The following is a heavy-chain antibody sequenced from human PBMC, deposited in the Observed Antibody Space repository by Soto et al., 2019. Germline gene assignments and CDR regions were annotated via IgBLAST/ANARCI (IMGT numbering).Heavy chain of an antibody. CDR3: AHRGYGDYPRDNWFDP. CDR2: IYWNDDE. J-gene: IGHJ5*02. D-gene: IGHD4-17*01. Sequence: QITLKESGPTLVKPTQTLTLTCSFSGFSLSTSGRGVGWIRQPPGKALEWLALIYWNDDERYNPSLKNRVTITKDTYKTQVVLTMTNMDPVDTATYYCAHRGYGDYPRDNWFDPWGQGTLVTVSS. V-gene: IGHV2-5*01. CDR1: GFSLSTSGRG.